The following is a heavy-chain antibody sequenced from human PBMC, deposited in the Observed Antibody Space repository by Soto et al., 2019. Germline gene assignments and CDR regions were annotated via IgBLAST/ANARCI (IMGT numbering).Heavy chain of an antibody. V-gene: IGHV1-18*01. CDR2: ISAYNGNT. J-gene: IGHJ3*02. D-gene: IGHD1-26*01. CDR1: GYTFTSYG. CDR3: ARASGSIVGAMNGGDAFDI. Sequence: QVQLVQSGAEVKKPGASVKVSCKASGYTFTSYGISWVRQAPGQGLEWMGWISAYNGNTNYSQKLQGRVTMTTDASTSTAYMELSSLRSDDTAVYYCARASGSIVGAMNGGDAFDIWGQGTMVTVSS.